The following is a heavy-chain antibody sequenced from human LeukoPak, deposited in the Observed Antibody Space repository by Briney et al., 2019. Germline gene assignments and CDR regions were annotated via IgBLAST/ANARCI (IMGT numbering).Heavy chain of an antibody. Sequence: SETLSLTCTVSGGSISSYYWSWIRQPPGKGLEWIGSIYYSGSTYYNPSLKSRVTISVDTSKNQFSLKLSSVTAADTAVYYCARSRFGELLYSWFDPWGQGTLVTVSS. CDR1: GGSISSYY. CDR2: IYYSGST. V-gene: IGHV4-59*12. J-gene: IGHJ5*02. CDR3: ARSRFGELLYSWFDP. D-gene: IGHD3-10*01.